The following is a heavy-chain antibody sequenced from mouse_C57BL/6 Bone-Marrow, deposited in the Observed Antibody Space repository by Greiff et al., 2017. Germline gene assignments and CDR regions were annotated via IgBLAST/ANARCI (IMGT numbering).Heavy chain of an antibody. D-gene: IGHD2-4*01. CDR1: GFTFSSYG. V-gene: IGHV5-6*02. J-gene: IGHJ2*01. Sequence: DVKLVESGGDLVKPGGSLKLSCAASGFTFSSYGMSWVRQTPDKRLEWVATISSGGSYTYYPDSVKGRFTISRDNAKNTLYLQMSSLKSEDTAMXYCARHGGLRPLDYWGQGTTLTVSS. CDR3: ARHGGLRPLDY. CDR2: ISSGGSYT.